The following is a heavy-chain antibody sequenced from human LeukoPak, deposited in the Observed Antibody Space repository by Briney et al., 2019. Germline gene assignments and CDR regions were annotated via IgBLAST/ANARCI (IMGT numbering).Heavy chain of an antibody. V-gene: IGHV3-33*06. D-gene: IGHD2-21*01. J-gene: IGHJ4*02. Sequence: GRSPRLSCAASGLTFSSYGMHWVRQAPGKGLEWVAVIWYDGSNKYYADSVKGRFTISRDNSKNTLYLQMNSLRAEDTAVYYCAKSNCGGDCFDYWGQGTLVTVSS. CDR1: GLTFSSYG. CDR2: IWYDGSNK. CDR3: AKSNCGGDCFDY.